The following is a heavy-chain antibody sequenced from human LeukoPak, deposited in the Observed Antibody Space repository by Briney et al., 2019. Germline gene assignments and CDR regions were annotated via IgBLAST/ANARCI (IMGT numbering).Heavy chain of an antibody. CDR2: IYNIGGT. CDR3: AREAVAGTLDY. J-gene: IGHJ4*02. CDR1: GGSVSRDY. Sequence: SETLSLTCSVSGGSVSRDYWSWIRQPPGKRLEWLGYIYNIGGTNYNPSLKSRVSISVDTSKNQFSLMLTSVTAADTAAYYCAREAVAGTLDYWGQGALVTVSS. D-gene: IGHD6-19*01. V-gene: IGHV4-59*02.